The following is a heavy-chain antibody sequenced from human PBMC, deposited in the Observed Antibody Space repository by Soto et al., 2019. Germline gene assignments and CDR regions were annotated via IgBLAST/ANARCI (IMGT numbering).Heavy chain of an antibody. J-gene: IGHJ4*02. V-gene: IGHV3-23*01. CDR2: ISGSGGST. Sequence: EVQLLESGGGLVQPGGSLRLSCATSGFTFSNYAMTWVRQAPGKGLEWVSSISGSGGSTYYASSVKGRFTISRDNSKNTLYLQLNSLRDDDTAVYYCAQKRPVYMNSWYSYWGQGTLVTVSS. D-gene: IGHD6-13*01. CDR3: AQKRPVYMNSWYSY. CDR1: GFTFSNYA.